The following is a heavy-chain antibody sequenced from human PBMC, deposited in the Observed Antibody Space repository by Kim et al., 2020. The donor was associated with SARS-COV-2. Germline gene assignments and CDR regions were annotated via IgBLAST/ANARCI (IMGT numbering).Heavy chain of an antibody. CDR3: VRDANTPMEDLDF. CDR1: GYIFTDFF. J-gene: IGHJ4*02. CDR2: SNPDGLGT. Sequence: ASVKVSCKASGYIFTDFFIHWVVHVPCRGGEGSGWSNPDGLGTNYVHNFHGRVTMTRYTSITAAYLELRGLRSDDTAVYYCVRDANTPMEDLDFWGQGTLITVSS. D-gene: IGHD5-18*01. V-gene: IGHV1-2*07.